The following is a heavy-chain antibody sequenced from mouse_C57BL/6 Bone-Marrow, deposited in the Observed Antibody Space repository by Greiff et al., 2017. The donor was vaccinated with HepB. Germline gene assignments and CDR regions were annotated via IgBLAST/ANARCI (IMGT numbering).Heavy chain of an antibody. J-gene: IGHJ2*01. V-gene: IGHV14-4*01. D-gene: IGHD1-1*01. CDR1: GFNIKDDY. CDR3: TTDYYGGDY. CDR2: IDPENGDT. Sequence: VQLQQSGAELVRPGASVKLSCTASGFNIKDDYMHWVKQRPEQGLEWIGWIDPENGDTEYASKFQGKATITADTSSNTAYLQLSSLTSEATAVYYCTTDYYGGDYWGQGTTLTVSS.